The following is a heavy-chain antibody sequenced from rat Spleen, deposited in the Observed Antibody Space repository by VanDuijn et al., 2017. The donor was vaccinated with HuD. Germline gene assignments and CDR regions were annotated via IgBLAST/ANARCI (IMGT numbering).Heavy chain of an antibody. CDR2: ISYDGSST. CDR1: GFTFSDYY. Sequence: EVQLVESDGGLVQSGRSLKLSCAASGFTFSDYYMAWVRQAPTKGLEWVATISYDGSSTYYRDSVKGRFTISRDNAKSTLYLQMDSLRSEDTATYYCARQGDRTLPTLGGQGVMVTVSS. D-gene: IGHD3-5*01. J-gene: IGHJ2*01. CDR3: ARQGDRTLPTL. V-gene: IGHV5-29*01.